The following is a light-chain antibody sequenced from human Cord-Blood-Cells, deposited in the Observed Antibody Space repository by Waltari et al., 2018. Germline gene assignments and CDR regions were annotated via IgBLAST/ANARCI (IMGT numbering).Light chain of an antibody. V-gene: IGLV3-27*01. J-gene: IGLJ3*02. CDR1: VLAKKY. CDR2: KDS. Sequence: SYELTQPSSVSVSPGQTARITCSGDVLAKKYARWFQQKPGQAPVLVIYKDSERPSGIPERFSGSSSGTTVTLTISGAQVGDEADYYCYSAADNNEVFGGGTKLTVL. CDR3: YSAADNNEV.